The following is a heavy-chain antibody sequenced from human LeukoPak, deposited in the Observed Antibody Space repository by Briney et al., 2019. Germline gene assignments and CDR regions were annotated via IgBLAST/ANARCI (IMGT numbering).Heavy chain of an antibody. CDR1: GFTFSSYA. D-gene: IGHD3-22*01. CDR3: ARDGNFGYGAFDI. Sequence: GGSLRLSCAASGFTFSSYAMSWVRQAPGEGLEWVAFIWYDDREKKYADSVKGRFSISRDNSKNTLYLQMNSLRAEDTAVYYCARDGNFGYGAFDIWGQGTMVTVSS. CDR2: IWYDDREK. V-gene: IGHV3-33*08. J-gene: IGHJ3*02.